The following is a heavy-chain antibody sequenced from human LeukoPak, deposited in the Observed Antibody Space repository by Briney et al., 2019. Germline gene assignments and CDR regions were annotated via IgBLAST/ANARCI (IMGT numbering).Heavy chain of an antibody. D-gene: IGHD1-26*01. CDR2: ISSNGGST. CDR1: GFTFSSYA. Sequence: GGSLRLSCAASGFTFSSYAMHWVRQAPGKGLEYVSAISSNGGSTYYANSVKGRFTISRDNAKNSLYLQMNSLRAEDTAVYYCYSGSYPDAFDIWGQGTMVTVSS. J-gene: IGHJ3*02. V-gene: IGHV3-64*01. CDR3: YSGSYPDAFDI.